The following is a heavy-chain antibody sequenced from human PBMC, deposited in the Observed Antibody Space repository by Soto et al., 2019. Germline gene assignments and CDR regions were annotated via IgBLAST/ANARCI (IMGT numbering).Heavy chain of an antibody. Sequence: SETLSLTCTVSGVSISSYYWSWIRQPPGKGLEWIGYIYYSGSTNYNPSLKSRVTISVDTSKNQFSLKLSSVTAADTAVYYCARVGGNSGYDLPFYYYYYMDVWGKGTTVTVSS. CDR3: ARVGGNSGYDLPFYYYYYMDV. D-gene: IGHD5-12*01. J-gene: IGHJ6*03. CDR1: GVSISSYY. CDR2: IYYSGST. V-gene: IGHV4-59*01.